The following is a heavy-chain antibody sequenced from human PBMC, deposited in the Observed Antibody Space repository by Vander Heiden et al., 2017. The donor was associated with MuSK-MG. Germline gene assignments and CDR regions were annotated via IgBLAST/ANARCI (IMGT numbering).Heavy chain of an antibody. CDR3: ARRDSSASTYFRH. CDR1: GGSFSSSSYY. Sequence: QLQLQESGPGLVKPSETLSLICNFSGGSFSSSSYYWAWIRQPPGKGLEGIGSMFYTGTTYSNPALKRRVTISVDISKNQISLGLSSGTAADTAVYYCARRDSSASTYFRHWGQGRKVTVS. CDR2: MFYTGTT. J-gene: IGHJ1*01. D-gene: IGHD6-19*01. V-gene: IGHV4-39*01.